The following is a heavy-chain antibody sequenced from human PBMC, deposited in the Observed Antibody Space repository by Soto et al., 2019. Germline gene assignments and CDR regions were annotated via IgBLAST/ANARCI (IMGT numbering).Heavy chain of an antibody. D-gene: IGHD6-25*01. CDR1: GGSISSGGYY. CDR2: IYYSGST. V-gene: IGHV4-31*03. CDR3: ARDSRISGSLDY. Sequence: QVQLQESGPGLVKPSQTLSLTCTVSGGSISSGGYYWSWIRQHPGKGLEWIGYIYYSGSTYYNPSLQSRVTIPVDTSKNQFSLKLSSVTAADTAVHYCARDSRISGSLDYWGQGPLVTVSS. J-gene: IGHJ4*02.